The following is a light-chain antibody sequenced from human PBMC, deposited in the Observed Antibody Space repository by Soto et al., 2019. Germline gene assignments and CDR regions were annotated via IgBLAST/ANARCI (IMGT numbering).Light chain of an antibody. CDR3: QHYNRYSDA. CDR2: KAS. V-gene: IGKV1-5*03. Sequence: DIQMTQSPSTLSVSVGDRVTITCRASQTISSWLAWYQQKPGKAPKLLIYKASTLKSGVPSRFSGSGSGTDFTITISSLQPDDVANYYCQHYNRYSDAFGQGTKVELK. CDR1: QTISSW. J-gene: IGKJ1*01.